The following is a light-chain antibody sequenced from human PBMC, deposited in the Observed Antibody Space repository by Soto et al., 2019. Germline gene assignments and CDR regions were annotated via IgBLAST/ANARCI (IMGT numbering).Light chain of an antibody. J-gene: IGKJ3*01. CDR2: GAS. Sequence: EIVLTQSPGTLSLSPGERATLSSRASQSVSSTYLAWYQQKPGQAPRLLIYGASSRATGIPDRFSGSGSGTDFTLTISRLEPEDFAVYYCQQYGSSPPFTFGPGTKVDNK. CDR3: QQYGSSPPFT. V-gene: IGKV3-20*01. CDR1: QSVSSTY.